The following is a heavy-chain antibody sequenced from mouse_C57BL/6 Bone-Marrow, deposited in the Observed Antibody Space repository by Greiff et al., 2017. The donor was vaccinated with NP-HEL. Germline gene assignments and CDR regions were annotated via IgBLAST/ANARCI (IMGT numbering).Heavy chain of an antibody. V-gene: IGHV1-76*01. J-gene: IGHJ3*01. CDR3: ARRGYDGSWFAY. CDR1: GYTFTDYY. Sequence: QVQLKESGAELVRPGASVKLSCKASGYTFTDYYINWVKQRPGQGLEWIARIYPGSGNTYYNEKFKGKATLTAEKSSSTAYMQLSSLTSEDSAVYFCARRGYDGSWFAYWGQGTLVTVSA. D-gene: IGHD2-14*01. CDR2: IYPGSGNT.